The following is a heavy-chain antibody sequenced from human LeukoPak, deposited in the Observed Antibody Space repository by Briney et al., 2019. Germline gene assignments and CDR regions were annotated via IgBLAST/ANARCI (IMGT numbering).Heavy chain of an antibody. CDR2: ISPGGEIT. CDR3: AKDPLGGAAAGEYYYYYMDV. J-gene: IGHJ6*03. D-gene: IGHD6-13*01. Sequence: GGTLRLSCAASGFTFSIYGMNWVRQAPGKGLEWVSGISPGGEITYYADSVKGRFTISRDNSKNTVALQMHSLRAEDTATYYCAKDPLGGAAAGEYYYYYMDVWGKGTTVTVSS. V-gene: IGHV3-23*01. CDR1: GFTFSIYG.